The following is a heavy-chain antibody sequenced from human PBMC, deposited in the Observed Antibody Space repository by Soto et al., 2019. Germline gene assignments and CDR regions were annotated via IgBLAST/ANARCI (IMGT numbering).Heavy chain of an antibody. D-gene: IGHD6-13*01. V-gene: IGHV4-34*01. Sequence: QVQLQQWGAGLLKPSETLSLTCAVYGGSFSGYYWSWIRQPPGKGLEWIGEINHSGSTNYNPSLKSRVTISVDTSKNQFSLQLSSVTAADTAVYYCARSGQLVRRYFQHWGQGTLVTVSS. CDR2: INHSGST. CDR1: GGSFSGYY. CDR3: ARSGQLVRRYFQH. J-gene: IGHJ1*01.